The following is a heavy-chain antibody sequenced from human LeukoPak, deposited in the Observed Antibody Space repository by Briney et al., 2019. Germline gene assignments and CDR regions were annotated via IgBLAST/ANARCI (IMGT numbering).Heavy chain of an antibody. J-gene: IGHJ4*02. CDR3: ARDVNTSMGYDY. Sequence: SETLSLTCAVYGGSFSGYYWSWIRQPPGKGLEWIGEINHSGSTNYNPSLKSRVTISVDTSKNQFSLKLSSVTAQDTAVDYCARDVNTSMGYDYWGQGTLVTVSS. V-gene: IGHV4-34*01. CDR1: GGSFSGYY. D-gene: IGHD5-18*01. CDR2: INHSGST.